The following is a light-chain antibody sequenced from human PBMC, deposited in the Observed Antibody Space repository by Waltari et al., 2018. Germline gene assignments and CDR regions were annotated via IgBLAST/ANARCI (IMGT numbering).Light chain of an antibody. CDR3: QQYGLSPWT. Sequence: EVVLTQSPGTLSLSPGETATLSCRASQSVNSNYLAWYMQKPGLSPKLLIYVASTRATGIPDRFTGSGSGTDFTLTINALEPEDFAGYYCQQYGLSPWTFGQGSKVEI. J-gene: IGKJ1*01. CDR1: QSVNSNY. CDR2: VAS. V-gene: IGKV3-20*01.